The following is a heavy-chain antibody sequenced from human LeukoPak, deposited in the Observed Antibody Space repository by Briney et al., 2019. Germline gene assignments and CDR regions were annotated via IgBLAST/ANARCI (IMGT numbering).Heavy chain of an antibody. CDR3: AREDVVLVDTVRYYYYGMDV. Sequence: ASVKVSCKASGYNFISYYMHWVRQAPGQGLEWMGIINPSGGSTSYAQKFQDRVTMTRDTSTSTVYMELSSLKSEDTAVYYCAREDVVLVDTVRYYYYGMDVWGQGTTVTVSS. CDR2: INPSGGST. J-gene: IGHJ6*02. D-gene: IGHD5-18*01. V-gene: IGHV1-46*01. CDR1: GYNFISYY.